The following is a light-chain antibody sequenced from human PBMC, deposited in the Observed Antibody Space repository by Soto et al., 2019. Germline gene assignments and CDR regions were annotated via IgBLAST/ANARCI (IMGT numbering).Light chain of an antibody. Sequence: QSALTQPPSVSGAPGQRVTISCTGSSSNIGAGYDVHWYQQLPGTAPKLLIYGNSNRPSGVPDRFSGSKSGTSASLAITGLQAEDEADYYCGTWDSSLSAVVFGGGTQLTVL. V-gene: IGLV1-40*01. J-gene: IGLJ2*01. CDR3: GTWDSSLSAVV. CDR1: SSNIGAGYD. CDR2: GNS.